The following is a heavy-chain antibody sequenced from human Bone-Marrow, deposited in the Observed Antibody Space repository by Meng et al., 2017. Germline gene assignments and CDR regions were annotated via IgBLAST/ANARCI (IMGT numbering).Heavy chain of an antibody. D-gene: IGHD1-1*01. Sequence: EVQLVETGGGLIQPGGSLRLCCAASGLTVSSNSMSWVRQAPGKGLEWVSLIYGGGSTYHADSVKGRFTISREISKNTLLLQMNSLRAEDTAMYYCARISWNALDYWGQGTLVTVSS. J-gene: IGHJ4*02. CDR2: IYGGGST. V-gene: IGHV3-53*02. CDR3: ARISWNALDY. CDR1: GLTVSSNS.